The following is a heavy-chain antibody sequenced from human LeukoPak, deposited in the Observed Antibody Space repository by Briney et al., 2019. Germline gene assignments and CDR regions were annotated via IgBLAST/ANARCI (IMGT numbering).Heavy chain of an antibody. V-gene: IGHV4-39*01. CDR2: IYYSGST. CDR3: ARQSTGSGYYYYYYGMDV. D-gene: IGHD3-22*01. CDR1: GGSISNSSYY. Sequence: NPSETLSLTCTVSGGSISNSSYYWGWIRQPPGKGLEWIGSIYYSGSTYYNPSLKSRVTISVDTSKNQFSLKLSSVTAADTAVYYCARQSTGSGYYYYYYGMDVWGQGTTVTVSS. J-gene: IGHJ6*02.